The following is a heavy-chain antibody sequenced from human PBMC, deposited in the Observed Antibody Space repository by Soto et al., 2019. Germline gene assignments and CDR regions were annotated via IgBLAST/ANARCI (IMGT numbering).Heavy chain of an antibody. CDR1: GYTFTGYY. D-gene: IGHD3-10*01. CDR2: INPNSGGT. CDR3: ARDSEYYGSGSLWRTYYFDY. V-gene: IGHV1-2*04. J-gene: IGHJ4*02. Sequence: ASVKVSCKASGYTFTGYYMHWVRQAPGQGLEWMGWINPNSGGTNYAQKFQGWVTMTRDTSISTAYMELSRLRSDDTAVYYCARDSEYYGSGSLWRTYYFDYWGQGTLVTVSS.